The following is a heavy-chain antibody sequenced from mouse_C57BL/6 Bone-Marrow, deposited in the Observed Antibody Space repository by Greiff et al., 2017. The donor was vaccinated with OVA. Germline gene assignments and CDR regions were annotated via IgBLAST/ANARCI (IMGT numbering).Heavy chain of an antibody. CDR1: GYTFTDYE. Sequence: VQLQESGAELVRPGASVTLSCKASGYTFTDYEMHWVKQTPVHGLEWIGAIDPETGGTAYNQKFKGKAILTADKSSSTAYMELRSLTSEDSAVYYSSLYYDYGFAYWGQGTLVTVSA. J-gene: IGHJ3*01. D-gene: IGHD2-4*01. V-gene: IGHV1-15*01. CDR3: SLYYDYGFAY. CDR2: IDPETGGT.